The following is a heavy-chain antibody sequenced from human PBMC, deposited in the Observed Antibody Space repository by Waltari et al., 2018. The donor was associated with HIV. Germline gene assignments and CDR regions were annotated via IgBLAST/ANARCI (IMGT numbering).Heavy chain of an antibody. CDR2: IIPIFGTA. Sequence: QVQLVQSGAEVKKPGSSVKVSCKASGGTFSSYAISGVRQDPGQGLEWMGGIIPIFGTANYAQKFQGRVTITADESTSTAYMELSSLRSEDTAVYYCARVTSMGYGMDVWGQGTTVTVSS. V-gene: IGHV1-69*12. D-gene: IGHD4-4*01. CDR1: GGTFSSYA. CDR3: ARVTSMGYGMDV. J-gene: IGHJ6*02.